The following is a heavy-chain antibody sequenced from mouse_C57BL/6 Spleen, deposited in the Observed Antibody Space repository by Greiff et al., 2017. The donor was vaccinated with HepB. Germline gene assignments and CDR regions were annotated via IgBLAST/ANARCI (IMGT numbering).Heavy chain of an antibody. D-gene: IGHD1-1*01. CDR1: GYTFTSYW. CDR2: IDPSDSYT. CDR3: ARGRITTVVLDY. Sequence: QVQLQQPGAELVKPGASVKLSCKASGYTFTSYWMQWVKQRPGQGLEWIGEIDPSDSYTNYNQKFKGKATLTVDTSSSTAYMQLSSLTSEDSAVYYCARGRITTVVLDYWGQSTTLTVSS. V-gene: IGHV1-50*01. J-gene: IGHJ2*01.